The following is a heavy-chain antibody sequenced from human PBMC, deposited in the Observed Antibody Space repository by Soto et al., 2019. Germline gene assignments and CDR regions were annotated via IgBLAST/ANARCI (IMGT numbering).Heavy chain of an antibody. J-gene: IGHJ4*02. V-gene: IGHV3-74*01. CDR3: ARGPYSSGWWGFDC. CDR2: ISTDGSVT. Sequence: EVQLVESGGGLVQPGGSLRLSCAASGLTFSSYWMHWVHQAPGKGLVWVSRISTDGSVTTYADSVKGRFTISRDNAKNTLYLQMTSLRTEDTAVYYCARGPYSSGWWGFDCWGQGTVVTVSS. D-gene: IGHD6-19*01. CDR1: GLTFSSYW.